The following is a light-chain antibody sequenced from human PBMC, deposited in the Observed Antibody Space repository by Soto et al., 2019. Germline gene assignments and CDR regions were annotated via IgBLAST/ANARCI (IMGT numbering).Light chain of an antibody. Sequence: QSVLTQPPSVSAAPGQRVTISCSGSSSNIGNNYVSWYRQLPGTAPKLLIYDNNRRPSGISDRFPGSKSGTSATLDITGLQTGDEADYYCGTWDSSLNGVVFGGGTKVTVL. J-gene: IGLJ2*01. CDR1: SSNIGNNY. CDR3: GTWDSSLNGVV. V-gene: IGLV1-51*01. CDR2: DNN.